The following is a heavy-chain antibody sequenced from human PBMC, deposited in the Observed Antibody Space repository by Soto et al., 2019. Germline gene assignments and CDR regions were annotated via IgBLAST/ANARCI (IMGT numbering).Heavy chain of an antibody. CDR3: ARGHSSSSWYYYYGMDV. J-gene: IGHJ6*02. CDR2: INPNSGGT. CDR1: GYTFTGYY. Sequence: ASVKVSCKASGYTFTGYYMHWVRQAPGQGLEWMGWINPNSGGTNYAQKFQGWVTMTRDTSISTAYMELSRLRSDDTAVYYCARGHSSSSWYYYYGMDVWGQGTTVTVSS. V-gene: IGHV1-2*04. D-gene: IGHD6-6*01.